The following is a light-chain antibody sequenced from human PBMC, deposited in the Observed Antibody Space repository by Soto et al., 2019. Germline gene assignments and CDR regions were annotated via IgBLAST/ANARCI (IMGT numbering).Light chain of an antibody. Sequence: EIVMTQSPATLSVSPGERATLSCRASQSVGGNLAWYQQRPGQAPRLLIYGASSRAAGIPDRFSGSGSGTEFTLTISSLQSEDFAVYYCQQYNNWPRTFGQGTKVDIK. J-gene: IGKJ1*01. CDR2: GAS. CDR1: QSVGGN. CDR3: QQYNNWPRT. V-gene: IGKV3D-15*01.